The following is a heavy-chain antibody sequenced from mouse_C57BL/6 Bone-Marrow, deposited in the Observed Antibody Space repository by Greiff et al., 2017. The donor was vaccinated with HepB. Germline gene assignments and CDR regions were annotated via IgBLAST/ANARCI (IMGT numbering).Heavy chain of an antibody. D-gene: IGHD2-3*01. CDR1: GFTFSDYG. CDR3: ARPDGYYVSWFAY. J-gene: IGHJ3*01. Sequence: DVMLVESGGGLVKPGGSLKLSCAASGFTFSDYGMHWVRQAPEKGLEWVAYISSGSSTIYYADTVKGRFTISRDNAKNTLFLQMTSLRSEDTAMYYCARPDGYYVSWFAYWGQGTLVTVSA. CDR2: ISSGSSTI. V-gene: IGHV5-17*01.